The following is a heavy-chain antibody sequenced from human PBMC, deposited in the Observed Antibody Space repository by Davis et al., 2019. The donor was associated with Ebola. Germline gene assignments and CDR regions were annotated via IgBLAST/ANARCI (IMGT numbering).Heavy chain of an antibody. CDR1: GFTFGNYW. CDR2: ISASGGGT. D-gene: IGHD2-21*02. CDR3: AKAGAVTAPGLYFQH. Sequence: GGSLRLSCAASGFTFGNYWMTWVRQAPGKGLEWVSAISASGGGTYYADSVKGRFTISRDNSKNTLDLQMNSLRGEDTAKYHCAKAGAVTAPGLYFQHWGQGTLVTVSS. J-gene: IGHJ1*01. V-gene: IGHV3-23*01.